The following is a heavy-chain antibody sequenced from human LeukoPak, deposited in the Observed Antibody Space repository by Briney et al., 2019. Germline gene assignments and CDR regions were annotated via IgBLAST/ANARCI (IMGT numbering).Heavy chain of an antibody. V-gene: IGHV4-61*01. CDR2: IYFTGST. CDR3: ARDRRNWGLDY. Sequence: SETLSLTCTVSSGSVSSGSYYWTWIRQPPGKGLEWLGYIYFTGSTNYNPSLKSRVTISVDTSKNQFSLKLSSVTAADTAVYYCARDRRNWGLDYWGQGTLVTVSS. J-gene: IGHJ4*02. D-gene: IGHD7-27*01. CDR1: SGSVSSGSYY.